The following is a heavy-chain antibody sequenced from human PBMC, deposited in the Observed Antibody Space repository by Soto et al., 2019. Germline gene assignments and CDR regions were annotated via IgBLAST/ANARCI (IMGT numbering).Heavy chain of an antibody. CDR3: ARARGKNWFDL. CDR2: IRDDSSIV. CDR1: GFSLNVYG. D-gene: IGHD1-26*01. V-gene: IGHV3-48*02. Sequence: EVQLVEFGGGLVQPGGSLRLSCVGSGFSLNVYGMNWVRQAPGKGLELISYIRDDSSIVYYADSVEGRFTISRDNAKNSLYLQINSLTDEDTAIYYCARARGKNWFDLWGQGTLVTVSS. J-gene: IGHJ5*02.